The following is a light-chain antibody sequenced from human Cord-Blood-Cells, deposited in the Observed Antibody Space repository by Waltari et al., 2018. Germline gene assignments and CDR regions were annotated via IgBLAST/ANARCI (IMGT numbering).Light chain of an antibody. Sequence: QSALTQPASVSGSPGQSITISCTGTSSDVGGYNYVSWYQQHPVKAPKLMIYDVSNRPEGFSRRFSGPTSGKTASLTISGRQAEDEADYYCSSNTSSGTVFGGGTKLTVL. V-gene: IGLV2-14*01. J-gene: IGLJ3*02. CDR2: DVS. CDR3: SSNTSSGTV. CDR1: SSDVGGYNY.